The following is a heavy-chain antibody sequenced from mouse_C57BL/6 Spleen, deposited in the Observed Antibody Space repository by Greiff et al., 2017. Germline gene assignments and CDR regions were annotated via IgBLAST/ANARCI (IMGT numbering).Heavy chain of an antibody. CDR1: GFTFSSYG. Sequence: EVKLMESGGDLVKPGGSLKLSCAASGFTFSSYGMSWVRQTPDKRLEWVATISSGGSYTSYPDSVKGRFTISRDNAKNTLYLQMSSLKSEDTAMYYCARLTGTYYFDYGGQGTTLTVSS. V-gene: IGHV5-6*01. CDR3: ARLTGTYYFDY. CDR2: ISSGGSYT. J-gene: IGHJ2*01. D-gene: IGHD4-1*01.